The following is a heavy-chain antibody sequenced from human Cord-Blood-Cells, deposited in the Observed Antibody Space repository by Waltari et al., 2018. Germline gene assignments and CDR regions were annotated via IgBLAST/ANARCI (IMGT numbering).Heavy chain of an antibody. CDR2: IKHSGST. J-gene: IGHJ4*02. Sequence: QVQLQQWGAGLLKPSETLSLTCAVYGGSFSGYYWSWIRQPPGKGLEWIGEIKHSGSTNYNPTLNSRVTISVDTSKNQFSLKLSSVTAADTAVYYCARSLQNIAAAGSFDYWGQGTLVTVSS. CDR1: GGSFSGYY. D-gene: IGHD6-13*01. CDR3: ARSLQNIAAAGSFDY. V-gene: IGHV4-34*01.